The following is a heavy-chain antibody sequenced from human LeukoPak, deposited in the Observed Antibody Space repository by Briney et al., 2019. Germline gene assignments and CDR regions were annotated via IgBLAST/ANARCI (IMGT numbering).Heavy chain of an antibody. Sequence: PGGSLGLSCAASGFTFDDYAMHWVRQAPGKGLEWVSGISWNSGSIGYADSVKGRFTISRDNAKNSLYLQMNSLRAEDTALYYCAKDIGGSPSRRAAFDYWGQGTLVTVSS. CDR1: GFTFDDYA. V-gene: IGHV3-9*01. CDR3: AKDIGGSPSRRAAFDY. CDR2: ISWNSGSI. J-gene: IGHJ4*02. D-gene: IGHD1-26*01.